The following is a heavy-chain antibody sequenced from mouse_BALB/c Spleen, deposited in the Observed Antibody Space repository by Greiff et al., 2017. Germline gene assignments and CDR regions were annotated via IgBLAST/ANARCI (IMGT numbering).Heavy chain of an antibody. CDR2: INPSNGGT. D-gene: IGHD1-1*01. Sequence: QVQLQQPGAELVKPGASVKLSCKASGYTFTSYYMYWVKQRPGQGLEWIGGINPSNGGTNFNEKFKSKATLTVDKSSSTAYMQLSSLTSEDSAVYYCAPTTVVARWYFDYWGQGTTLTVSS. J-gene: IGHJ2*01. CDR1: GYTFTSYY. V-gene: IGHV1S81*02. CDR3: APTTVVARWYFDY.